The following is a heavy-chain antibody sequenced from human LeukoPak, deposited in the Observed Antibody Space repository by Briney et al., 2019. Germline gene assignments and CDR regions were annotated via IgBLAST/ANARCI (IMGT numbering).Heavy chain of an antibody. J-gene: IGHJ6*03. D-gene: IGHD2-8*02. CDR2: VHTSGGA. V-gene: IGHV4-4*07. CDR3: ARDVTGPPTYYYYYMDV. CDR1: DDSMKSYF. Sequence: PSETLSLTCNVSDDSMKSYFWSWIRQPAGQGLEWIGRVHTSGGANYNPSLKSRVTMSLDTSKSLFSLELTSVTAADTAVYYCARDVTGPPTYYYYYMDVWGKGTTVTVSS.